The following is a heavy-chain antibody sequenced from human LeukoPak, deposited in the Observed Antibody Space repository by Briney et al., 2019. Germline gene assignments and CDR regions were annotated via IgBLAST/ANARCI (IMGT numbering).Heavy chain of an antibody. J-gene: IGHJ4*02. CDR2: IWYDGSNK. CDR1: GFTFSSYS. D-gene: IGHD6-6*01. CDR3: ARDVPLYFDY. Sequence: GSLRLSCAASGFTFSSYSMNWVRQAPGKGLEWVAVIWYDGSNKYYADSVKGRFTISRDNSKNTLYLQMNSLRAEDTAVYYCARDVPLYFDYWGQGTLVTVSS. V-gene: IGHV3-33*08.